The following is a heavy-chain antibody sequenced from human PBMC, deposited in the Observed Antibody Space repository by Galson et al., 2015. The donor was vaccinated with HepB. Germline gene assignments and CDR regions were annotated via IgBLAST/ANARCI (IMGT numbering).Heavy chain of an antibody. CDR2: ISGSGGST. Sequence: SLRLSCAASGFTFSSYAMSWVRQAPGKGLEWVSAISGSGGSTYYADSVKGRFTISRDNSKNTLYLQMNSLRAEDTAVYYCTKGSDIVVVPAAWDWFDPWGQGTLVTVSS. J-gene: IGHJ5*02. V-gene: IGHV3-23*01. CDR3: TKGSDIVVVPAAWDWFDP. CDR1: GFTFSSYA. D-gene: IGHD2-2*01.